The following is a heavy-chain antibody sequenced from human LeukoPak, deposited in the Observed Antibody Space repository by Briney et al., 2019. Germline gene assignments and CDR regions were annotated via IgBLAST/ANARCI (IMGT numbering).Heavy chain of an antibody. CDR1: GFTFDDYA. J-gene: IGHJ6*03. CDR2: ISWDGGST. Sequence: GGSLRLSCAASGFTFDDYAMHWVRQAPGKGLEWVSLISWDGGSTYYADSVKGRFTISRDNSENSLYLQMNSLRAEDTALYYCAKDSCSSTSCPWSYYYYYMDVWGKGTTVTVSS. CDR3: AKDSCSSTSCPWSYYYYYMDV. V-gene: IGHV3-43D*04. D-gene: IGHD2-2*01.